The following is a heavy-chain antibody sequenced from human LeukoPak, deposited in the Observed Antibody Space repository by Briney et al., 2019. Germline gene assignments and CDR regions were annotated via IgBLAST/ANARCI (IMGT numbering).Heavy chain of an antibody. CDR2: IYSGGST. D-gene: IGHD6-13*01. CDR3: ARDSAQQLTSSLDY. CDR1: GFTFSSYG. J-gene: IGHJ4*02. Sequence: PGGSLRLSCPATGFTFSSYGMHWVRQAPGKGLDWVSVIYSGGSTYYADSVKGRFTISRDNSKNALYLQMNSLRAEDTAVYYCARDSAQQLTSSLDYWGQGTLVTVSS. V-gene: IGHV3-NL1*01.